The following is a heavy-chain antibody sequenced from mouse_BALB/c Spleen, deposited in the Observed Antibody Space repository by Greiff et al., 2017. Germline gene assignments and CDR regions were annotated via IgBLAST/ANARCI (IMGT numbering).Heavy chain of an antibody. CDR2: ISNGGGST. J-gene: IGHJ2*01. V-gene: IGHV5-12-2*01. CDR1: GFTFSSYT. CDR3: ARLGSSPYFDY. D-gene: IGHD1-1*01. Sequence: DVMLVESGGGLVQPGGSLKLSCAASGFTFSSYTMSWVRQTPEKRLEWVAYISNGGGSTYYPDTVKGRFTISRDNAKNTLYLQMSSLKSEDTAMYYCARLGSSPYFDYWGQGTTLTVSS.